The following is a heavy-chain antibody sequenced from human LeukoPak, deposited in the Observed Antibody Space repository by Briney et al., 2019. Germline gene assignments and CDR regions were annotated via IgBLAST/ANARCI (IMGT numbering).Heavy chain of an antibody. CDR2: IYYRGST. Sequence: PSETLSLTCTVSGGSINNYYWSWIRQPPGKALEWIGYIYYRGSTNYNPSLKSRVTISVDTSKNQFSLKLSSVTAADTAVYYCARLKPVAAATHFDNWGQGILVTVSS. J-gene: IGHJ4*02. CDR3: ARLKPVAAATHFDN. CDR1: GGSINNYY. D-gene: IGHD6-19*01. V-gene: IGHV4-59*08.